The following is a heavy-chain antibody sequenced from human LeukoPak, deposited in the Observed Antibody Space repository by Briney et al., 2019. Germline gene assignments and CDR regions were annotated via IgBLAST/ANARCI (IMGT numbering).Heavy chain of an antibody. Sequence: SETLSLTCAVSGGSISSSNWWSWVRQPPGKGLEWIGEIYHSGSTNYNPSLKSRVTISVDKSKNQFSLKLSSVTAADTAVYYCARARGDYDILTGYSTPKYYYYYYMDVWGKGTTVTISS. CDR1: GGSISSSNW. J-gene: IGHJ6*03. V-gene: IGHV4-4*02. D-gene: IGHD3-9*01. CDR2: IYHSGST. CDR3: ARARGDYDILTGYSTPKYYYYYYMDV.